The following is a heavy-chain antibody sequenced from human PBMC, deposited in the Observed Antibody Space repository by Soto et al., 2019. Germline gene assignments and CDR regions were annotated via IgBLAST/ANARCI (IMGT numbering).Heavy chain of an antibody. J-gene: IGHJ6*02. D-gene: IGHD6-19*01. CDR3: ARVRQWPVAPYYYYGMDV. Sequence: SETLSLTCTVSGGSISSGGYYWSWIRQHPGKGLEYIGYIYHSGSTYYKPSLKSRVTISVDTSKNQFSLKLTSVTAADTAVYYCARVRQWPVAPYYYYGMDVWGQGTAVTVSS. V-gene: IGHV4-31*03. CDR2: IYHSGST. CDR1: GGSISSGGYY.